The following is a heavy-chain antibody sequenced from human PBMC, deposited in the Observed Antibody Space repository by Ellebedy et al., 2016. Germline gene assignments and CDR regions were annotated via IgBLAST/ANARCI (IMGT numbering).Heavy chain of an antibody. CDR1: GGSFSGYY. J-gene: IGHJ4*02. Sequence: SETLSLTXAVYGGSFSGYYWSWIRQPPGKGLEWIGEINHSGSTNYNPSLKSRVTISVDTSKNQFSLKLNSVTAADTAMYYCARGDTWFGPHYWGQGTLVTVSS. CDR2: INHSGST. CDR3: ARGDTWFGPHY. D-gene: IGHD3-10*01. V-gene: IGHV4-34*01.